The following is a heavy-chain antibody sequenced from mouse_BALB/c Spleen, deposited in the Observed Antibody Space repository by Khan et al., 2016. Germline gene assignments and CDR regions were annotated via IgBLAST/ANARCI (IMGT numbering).Heavy chain of an antibody. Sequence: EVQLQESGPGLVKPSQSLSLTCTVTGYSITSDYAWNWIRQFPGNRLEWMGYISYSGSTSYNPSLKSRISITRDNSKNPFFLQLNSVTSEDTATDYCARSDYGDNDAMDYWGQGTSVTVSS. CDR3: ARSDYGDNDAMDY. CDR2: ISYSGST. D-gene: IGHD1-1*01. CDR1: GYSITSDYA. V-gene: IGHV3-2*02. J-gene: IGHJ4*01.